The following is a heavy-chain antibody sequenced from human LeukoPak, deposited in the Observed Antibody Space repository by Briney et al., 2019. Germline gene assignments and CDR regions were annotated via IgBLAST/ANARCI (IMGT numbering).Heavy chain of an antibody. CDR1: GFTFSSYA. J-gene: IGHJ3*02. V-gene: IGHV3-30-3*01. D-gene: IGHD3-16*01. CDR2: ISYDGSNK. Sequence: GRSLRLSCAASGFTFSSYAMHWVRQAPGKGLEWVAVISYDGSNKYYADSVKGRFTISRDNSKNTLYLQMNSLRAEDTAVYYCARGTGEPDTDAFDIWGQGTMVTVSS. CDR3: ARGTGEPDTDAFDI.